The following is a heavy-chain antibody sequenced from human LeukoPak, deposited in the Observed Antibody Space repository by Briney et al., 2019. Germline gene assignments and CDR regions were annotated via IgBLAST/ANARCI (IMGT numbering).Heavy chain of an antibody. D-gene: IGHD3-10*01. V-gene: IGHV4-38-2*02. J-gene: IGHJ4*02. CDR1: GYSISSGYY. CDR2: IYHSGST. Sequence: SETLSLTCAVSGYSISSGYYWGWSRQPPGKGLEWIGSIYHSGSTYYNPSLKSRVTISVDTSKNQFSLKLRSVTAAGTAVYYCAREMYGSGRYYPKPPADYWGQGTLVTVSS. CDR3: AREMYGSGRYYPKPPADY.